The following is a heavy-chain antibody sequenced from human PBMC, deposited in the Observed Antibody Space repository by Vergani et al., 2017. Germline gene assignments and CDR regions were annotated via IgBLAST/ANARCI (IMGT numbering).Heavy chain of an antibody. Sequence: QLQLQESGSGLVKPSQTLSLTCAVSGGSISSGGYSWSWIRQPPGKGLEWIGYIYHSGSTYYNPSHKSRVTISVDRSKNQFSLKLSSVTASDTAVYYWARVLDYVWSGYHYWYFDLWGRGTLVTVSS. CDR1: GGSISSGGYS. CDR2: IYHSGST. V-gene: IGHV4-30-2*01. J-gene: IGHJ2*01. CDR3: ARVLDYVWSGYHYWYFDL. D-gene: IGHD3-3*01.